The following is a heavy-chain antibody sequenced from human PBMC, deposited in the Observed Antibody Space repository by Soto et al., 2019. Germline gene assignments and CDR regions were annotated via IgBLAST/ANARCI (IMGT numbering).Heavy chain of an antibody. J-gene: IGHJ4*02. CDR1: GGSINIADYS. CDR2: IYYSGST. V-gene: IGHV4-30-4*02. CDR3: ASRHSSPYFDY. D-gene: IGHD6-13*01. Sequence: SDTLSLTCAVSGGSINIADYSWTLIRQPPGKGLEWIGSIYYSGSTYYNPSLKSRVTISVDTSKNQFSLKLNSVTAADTAVYYCASRHSSPYFDYWGQGTLVTVSS.